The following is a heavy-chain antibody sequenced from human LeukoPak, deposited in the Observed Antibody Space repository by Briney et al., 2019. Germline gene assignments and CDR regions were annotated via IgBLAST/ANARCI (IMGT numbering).Heavy chain of an antibody. D-gene: IGHD3-10*01. CDR1: GYTLTELS. V-gene: IGHV1-24*01. CDR2: FDPEDGET. J-gene: IGHJ4*02. CDR3: ATVAITMVRGVIPA. Sequence: ASVKVSCKVSGYTLTELSMHWVRQAPGNGLEWMGGFDPEDGETIYAQKFQGRVTMTEDTSTDTAYMELSSLRSEDTAVYYCATVAITMVRGVIPAWGQGTLVTVSS.